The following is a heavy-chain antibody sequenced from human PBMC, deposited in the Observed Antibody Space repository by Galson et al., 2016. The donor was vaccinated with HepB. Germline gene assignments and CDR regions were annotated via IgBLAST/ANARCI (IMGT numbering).Heavy chain of an antibody. CDR1: GYTFTSYH. CDR3: ARDRGYNDCFEH. Sequence: SVKVSCKASGYTFTSYHMHWVRQAPGQGLEWMGIINPSGGFASYAQKFQGRVTMTRDKSTGTVYMELSNLRSEDTAVYYCARDRGYNDCFEHWGQGTLVTVSP. D-gene: IGHD3-10*01. J-gene: IGHJ4*02. CDR2: INPSGGFA. V-gene: IGHV1-46*01.